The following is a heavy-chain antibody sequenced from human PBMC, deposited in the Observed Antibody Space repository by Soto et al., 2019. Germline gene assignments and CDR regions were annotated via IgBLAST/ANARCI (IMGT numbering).Heavy chain of an antibody. V-gene: IGHV3-30-3*01. CDR1: GFTFSSYA. D-gene: IGHD1-7*01. CDR2: ISYDGSNK. J-gene: IGHJ4*02. CDR3: ARKGTETIIPDD. Sequence: PGGSLRLSCAASGFTFSSYAMHWVRQAPGKGLEWVAVISYDGSNKYYADSVKGRFTISRDNSKNTLYLQMNSLRAEDTAVYYCARKGTETIIPDDWGQGTLVPVSS.